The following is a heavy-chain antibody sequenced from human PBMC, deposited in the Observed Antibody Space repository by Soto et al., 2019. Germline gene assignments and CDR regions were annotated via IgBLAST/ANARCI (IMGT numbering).Heavy chain of an antibody. J-gene: IGHJ4*02. CDR1: GFTVSSNY. Sequence: GGSLRLSCAASGFTVSSNYMSWVRQAPWKGLEWVSLIYSGGSTYYADSVKGRFTISRDNSKNTLYLQMNSLRAEDTAVYYCAGDYYDSSGYAYLGFDYWGQGTLVTVSS. CDR2: IYSGGST. CDR3: AGDYYDSSGYAYLGFDY. V-gene: IGHV3-66*01. D-gene: IGHD3-22*01.